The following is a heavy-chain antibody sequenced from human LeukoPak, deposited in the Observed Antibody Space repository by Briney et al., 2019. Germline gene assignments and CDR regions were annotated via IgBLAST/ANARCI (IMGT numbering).Heavy chain of an antibody. J-gene: IGHJ6*03. D-gene: IGHD1-1*01. Sequence: SQTPSLTCTVSGGSISSGSYYWSWIRQPAGKGLEWIGRIYTSGSTNYNPSLKSRVTISLDTSKKQFSLKLSSVTAADTAVYYCVGELEYYYMDVWGKGTTVTVSS. CDR3: VGELEYYYMDV. V-gene: IGHV4-61*02. CDR2: IYTSGST. CDR1: GGSISSGSYY.